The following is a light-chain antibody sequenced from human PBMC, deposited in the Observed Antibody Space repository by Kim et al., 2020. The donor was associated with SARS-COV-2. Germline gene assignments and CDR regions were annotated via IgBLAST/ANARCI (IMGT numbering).Light chain of an antibody. Sequence: AAVKRTCTLSSGHSNYAIAWHQQQPEKGPRFLMKLDSDGSHNKGDGIPDRFSGSISGAERYLTISSLQSEDEADYYCQTWDTGVRLFGGGTQLTVL. CDR2: LDSDGSH. V-gene: IGLV4-69*02. CDR1: SGHSNYA. J-gene: IGLJ3*02. CDR3: QTWDTGVRL.